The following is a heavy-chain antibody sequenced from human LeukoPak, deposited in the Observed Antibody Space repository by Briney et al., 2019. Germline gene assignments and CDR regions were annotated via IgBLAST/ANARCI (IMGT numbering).Heavy chain of an antibody. Sequence: PGGSLRLSCAASGFTFSSYWMSWVRQAPGKGLEWVANIKQDGSEKYYVDSVKGRFTISRDNAKNSLYLQMNSLRAEDTAVYYCAKGSKLPVFTRDHYIDVWGKGTSVTISS. CDR2: IKQDGSEK. V-gene: IGHV3-7*01. J-gene: IGHJ6*03. CDR3: AKGSKLPVFTRDHYIDV. D-gene: IGHD1-7*01. CDR1: GFTFSSYW.